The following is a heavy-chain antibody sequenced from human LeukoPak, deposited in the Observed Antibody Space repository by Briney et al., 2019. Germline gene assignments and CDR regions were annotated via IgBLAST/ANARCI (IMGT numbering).Heavy chain of an antibody. CDR1: GFTFSSYA. CDR3: AKVLLWFGEASWNYYGMDV. J-gene: IGHJ6*02. D-gene: IGHD3-10*01. CDR2: ISGSGGST. Sequence: GGSLRLSCAASGFTFSSYAMSWVRQASGKGLEWVSAISGSGGSTYYADSVKGRFTISRDNSKNTLYLQMNSLRAEDTAVYYCAKVLLWFGEASWNYYGMDVWGQGTTVTVSS. V-gene: IGHV3-23*01.